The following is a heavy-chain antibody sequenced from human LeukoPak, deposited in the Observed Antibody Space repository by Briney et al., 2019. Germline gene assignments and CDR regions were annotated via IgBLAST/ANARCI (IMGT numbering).Heavy chain of an antibody. CDR1: GGTISSNTNH. Sequence: ETLSLTCTVSGGTISSNTNHWVCLPQPPGQGLEWIGRIHYSGSTYYNPSINRRTTTSVDTTNNQYSLMESSVTAADTAVYYCARRIPGVFFDYWGQGTLVTVSS. D-gene: IGHD2-21*01. CDR2: IHYSGST. V-gene: IGHV4-39*01. J-gene: IGHJ4*02. CDR3: ARRIPGVFFDY.